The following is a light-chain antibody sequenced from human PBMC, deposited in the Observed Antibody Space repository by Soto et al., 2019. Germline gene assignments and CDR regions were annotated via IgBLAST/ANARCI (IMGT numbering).Light chain of an antibody. V-gene: IGLV2-14*01. CDR1: SSDIGGYDF. J-gene: IGLJ2*01. Sequence: QSALTQPASVSGSPGQSITISCTGTSSDIGGYDFVSWYQQRPGKAPKLIIYDVSNRPSGVSNRFSGSKSGNTASLTISGLQAEDEAAYYCTSYTRSDIAVFGGGTQLTVL. CDR3: TSYTRSDIAV. CDR2: DVS.